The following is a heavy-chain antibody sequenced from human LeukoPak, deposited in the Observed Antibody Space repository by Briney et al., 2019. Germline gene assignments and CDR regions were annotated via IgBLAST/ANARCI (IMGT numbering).Heavy chain of an antibody. V-gene: IGHV3-11*06. CDR2: ISSSSSYT. J-gene: IGHJ6*04. D-gene: IGHD3-9*01. CDR1: GFTFSDYY. Sequence: GGYLRFYCAASGFTFSDYYMSWIRQAPGKGLEGVSYISSSSSYTNYADPVKGRFTISRDNAKNSLYLQMNSPRAEDTAVYYCARSDSVGFEDYYDILTGYYKTYRYYGMDVWSKGTTVTVSS. CDR3: ARSDSVGFEDYYDILTGYYKTYRYYGMDV.